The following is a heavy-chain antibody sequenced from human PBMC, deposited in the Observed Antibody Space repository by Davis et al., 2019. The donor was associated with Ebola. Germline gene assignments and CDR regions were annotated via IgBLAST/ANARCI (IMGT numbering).Heavy chain of an antibody. V-gene: IGHV4-59*01. CDR2: IYYSGRT. CDR1: GGSINSYY. J-gene: IGHJ3*02. CDR3: AREIGVAVPGVMKDAFDI. Sequence: SETLSLTCTVSGGSINSYYWRWIRQPPGKGLEWIGYIYYSGRTSYNPSLASRVTISVDTSKSQFSLKLRAVTVADTAVYYCAREIGVAVPGVMKDAFDIWGQGTVVTVSS. D-gene: IGHD2-2*01.